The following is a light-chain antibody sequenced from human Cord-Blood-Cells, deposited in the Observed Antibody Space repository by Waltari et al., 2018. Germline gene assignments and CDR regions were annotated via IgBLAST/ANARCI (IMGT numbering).Light chain of an antibody. CDR3: CSYAGSRV. CDR2: EVS. V-gene: IGLV2-23*02. J-gene: IGLJ2*01. Sequence: QSALTPPASVSGSPGQTMTISCTGTSSDAGCYTRVSWYQQHPGKAPKLMIYEVSKRPSGVSNRFSGSKSGNTASLTISGLQAEDEADYYCCSYAGSRVFGGGTKLTVL. CDR1: SSDAGCYTR.